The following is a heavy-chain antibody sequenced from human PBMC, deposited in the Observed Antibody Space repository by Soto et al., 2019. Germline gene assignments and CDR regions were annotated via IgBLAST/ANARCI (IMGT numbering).Heavy chain of an antibody. CDR2: IWYDGSNK. V-gene: IGHV3-33*01. Sequence: GGSLRLSCAASGFTFSSYGMHWVRQAPGKGLEWVAVIWYDGSNKYYADSVKGRFTISRDNSKNTLYLQMNSLRAEDTAVYYCARDGEWEQDRPFDYWGQGTLVTVSS. J-gene: IGHJ4*02. CDR1: GFTFSSYG. D-gene: IGHD1-26*01. CDR3: ARDGEWEQDRPFDY.